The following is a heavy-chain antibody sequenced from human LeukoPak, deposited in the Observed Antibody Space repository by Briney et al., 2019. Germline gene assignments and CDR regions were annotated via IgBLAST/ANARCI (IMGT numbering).Heavy chain of an antibody. CDR2: IIPTLGTA. CDR1: GGTFRSYA. CDR3: ARAHEVSVRGVIFPAYYYYGMDV. J-gene: IGHJ6*04. V-gene: IGHV1-69*01. D-gene: IGHD3-10*01. Sequence: SVKVSCKACGGTFRSYAIRWVRQPPAQGGEGMGGIIPTLGTAHYAQKFQGRATITADESTSTAYMELSSLRSEDTAVYYCARAHEVSVRGVIFPAYYYYGMDVWGKGTTVTVSS.